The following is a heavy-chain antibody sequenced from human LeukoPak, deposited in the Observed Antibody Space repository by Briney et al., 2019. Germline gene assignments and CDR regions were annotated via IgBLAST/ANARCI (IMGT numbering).Heavy chain of an antibody. Sequence: TGGSLRLSCAASGFTFSSYSMNWVRQAPGKGLEWVSSISSSSSYIYYADSVKGRFTISRDNAKNSLYLQMNSLRAEDTAVYYCAREDDSSGYYTQGSFPAYWGQGTLVTVSS. V-gene: IGHV3-21*01. CDR2: ISSSSSYI. J-gene: IGHJ4*02. CDR3: AREDDSSGYYTQGSFPAY. CDR1: GFTFSSYS. D-gene: IGHD3-22*01.